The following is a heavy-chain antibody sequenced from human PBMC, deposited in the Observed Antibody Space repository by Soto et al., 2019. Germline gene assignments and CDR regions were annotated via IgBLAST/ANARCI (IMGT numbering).Heavy chain of an antibody. CDR1: GDSIISSDFY. CDR2: IFYLGSS. CDR3: AKHSVALRKNNWFDP. Sequence: PETLSLTCTVSGDSIISSDFYWGWVRQPPGKGLEWIGSIFYLGSSYYNPSLKSRVTMSVDTSKNQFSLRLRSVTSADTALYFCAKHSVALRKNNWFDPWGQGIMVTVSS. D-gene: IGHD2-15*01. J-gene: IGHJ5*02. V-gene: IGHV4-39*01.